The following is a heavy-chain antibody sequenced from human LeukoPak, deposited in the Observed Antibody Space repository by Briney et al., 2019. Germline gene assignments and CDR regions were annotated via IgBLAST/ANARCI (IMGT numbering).Heavy chain of an antibody. Sequence: SETLSLTCTVSGGSISSYYWSWIRQPPGKGLEWIGYIYYSGSTNYNPSLKSRVTISVDTSKNQFSLKLSSVTAADTAVYYCARAPIRYYDSSGYYPYFDYWGQGTLVTVSS. J-gene: IGHJ4*02. CDR3: ARAPIRYYDSSGYYPYFDY. CDR2: IYYSGST. V-gene: IGHV4-59*01. CDR1: GGSISSYY. D-gene: IGHD3-22*01.